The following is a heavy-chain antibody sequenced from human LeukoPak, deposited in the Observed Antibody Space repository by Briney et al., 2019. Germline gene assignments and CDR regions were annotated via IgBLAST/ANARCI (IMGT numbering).Heavy chain of an antibody. V-gene: IGHV4-38-2*01. J-gene: IGHJ4*02. CDR2: IYHSGST. CDR1: GYSISSGYY. Sequence: SETLSLTCAVSGYSISSGYYWGWIRQPPGKGLEWIGSIYHSGSTYYNPSLKSRVTISVDTSKNQFSLKLSSVTAADTAVYYCARPIAPRYYSDYWGQGTLVTVSS. CDR3: ARPIAPRYYSDY.